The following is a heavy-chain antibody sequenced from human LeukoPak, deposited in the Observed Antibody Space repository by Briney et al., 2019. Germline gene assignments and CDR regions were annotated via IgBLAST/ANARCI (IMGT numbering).Heavy chain of an antibody. J-gene: IGHJ4*02. CDR1: GFTHSSYE. Sequence: GGSLTLSCAASGFTHSSYEMLWLRHAPGKGRVWVSRINSDGSRTGYADSVKGRFTISRDNTKTALYLQMSSLRAEDTAIYYCARELPREVTLDYWGQGTLVTVSS. CDR3: ARELPREVTLDY. CDR2: INSDGSRT. V-gene: IGHV3-74*01. D-gene: IGHD2-21*02.